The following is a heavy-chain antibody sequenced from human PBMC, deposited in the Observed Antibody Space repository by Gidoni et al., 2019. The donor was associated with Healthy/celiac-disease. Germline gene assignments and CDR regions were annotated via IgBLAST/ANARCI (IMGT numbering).Heavy chain of an antibody. CDR2: IYYSGST. CDR3: ATRGATIIRNFDL. Sequence: QLQLQESGPGLVKPSETLSLTCTVSGGSLSSSSYYWGWIRQPPGKGLEWIGSIYYSGSTYYNPSLKSRVTISVDTSKNQFSLKLSSVTAADTAVYYCATRGATIIRNFDLWGRGTLVTVSS. D-gene: IGHD5-12*01. CDR1: GGSLSSSSYY. V-gene: IGHV4-39*01. J-gene: IGHJ2*01.